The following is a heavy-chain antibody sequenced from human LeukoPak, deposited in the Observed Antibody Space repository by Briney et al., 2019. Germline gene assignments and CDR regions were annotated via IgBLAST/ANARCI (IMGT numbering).Heavy chain of an antibody. CDR1: GGSFSGYY. V-gene: IGHV4-34*01. Sequence: PSETLSLTCVVYGGSFSGYYWSWIRQPPGKGLEWIGEIDQSGTTNYNPSLKSRVSISVDTSKKQFSLTLTSMTAGDTAVYYCARVPHYYFGYGYFDSWGQGTLVTVSS. CDR3: ARVPHYYFGYGYFDS. D-gene: IGHD3-10*01. J-gene: IGHJ4*02. CDR2: IDQSGTT.